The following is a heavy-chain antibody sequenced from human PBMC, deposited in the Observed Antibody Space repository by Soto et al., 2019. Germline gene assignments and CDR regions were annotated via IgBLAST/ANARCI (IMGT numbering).Heavy chain of an antibody. CDR1: GFTFSSYA. V-gene: IGHV3-30-3*01. Sequence: PGGSLRLSCAASGFTFSSYAMHWVRQAPGKGLEWVAVISYDGSNKYYADSVKGRFTISRDNSKNTLYLQMNSLRAEDTAVYYCASRISSSWYDYYYYGVDVWGQGTTVTVSS. CDR2: ISYDGSNK. D-gene: IGHD6-13*01. CDR3: ASRISSSWYDYYYYGVDV. J-gene: IGHJ6*02.